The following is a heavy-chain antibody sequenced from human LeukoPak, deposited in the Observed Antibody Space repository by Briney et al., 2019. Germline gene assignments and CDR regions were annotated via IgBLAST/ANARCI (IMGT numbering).Heavy chain of an antibody. J-gene: IGHJ4*02. CDR2: IHYSGST. V-gene: IGHV4-59*08. CDR3: ARFQMDNFDY. CDR1: GGSISSYY. Sequence: SETLSLTCTVSGGSISSYYWSWIRQPPGKGLEWIGYIHYSGSTNYNPSLKSRVTISVDTSKNQFSLKLSSVAAADTAVYYCARFQMDNFDYWGQGTLVIVSS. D-gene: IGHD2-2*03.